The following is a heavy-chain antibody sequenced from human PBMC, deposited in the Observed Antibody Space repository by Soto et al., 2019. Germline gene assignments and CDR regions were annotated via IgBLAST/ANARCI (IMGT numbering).Heavy chain of an antibody. D-gene: IGHD1-26*01. CDR1: GGSISSYY. CDR3: ARGIARGDFFDY. CDR2: IYYSVST. Sequence: SETLSLTCTVSGGSISSYYWSWIRQPPGKGLEWIGYIYYSVSTNYNPSLKSRVTISVDTSKNQFSLKLSSVTAADTAVYYCARGIARGDFFDYWGQGTLVTFSS. V-gene: IGHV4-59*01. J-gene: IGHJ4*02.